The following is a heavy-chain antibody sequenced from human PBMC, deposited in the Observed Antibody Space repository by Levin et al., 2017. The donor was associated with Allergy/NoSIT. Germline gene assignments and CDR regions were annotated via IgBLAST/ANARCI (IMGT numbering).Heavy chain of an antibody. J-gene: IGHJ4*02. CDR2: MNPNSGNT. CDR3: TRGRDRGDGYGIDY. V-gene: IGHV1-8*01. Sequence: AGESLKISCQASGYTFTSYDINWVRQATGQGLEWMGWMNPNSGNTGYAQKFQGRVTMTSNTSISTAYMELSSLTSEDTAVYYCTRGRDRGDGYGIDYWGQGTLVTVSS. CDR1: GYTFTSYD. D-gene: IGHD5-24*01.